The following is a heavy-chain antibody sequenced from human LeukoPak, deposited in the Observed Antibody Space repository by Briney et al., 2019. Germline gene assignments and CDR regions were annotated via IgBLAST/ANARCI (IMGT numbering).Heavy chain of an antibody. CDR3: ARDYWFDP. CDR1: GFTFSSYE. J-gene: IGHJ5*02. CDR2: ISSAGATK. V-gene: IGHV3-48*03. Sequence: GGSLRLSCAASGFTFSSYEMNWVRQAPGKGLEWISYISSAGATKIYADSVKGRFTISRDNAKNSLYLQMNSLRAEDTAVYYCARDYWFDPWGHGTLVTVSS.